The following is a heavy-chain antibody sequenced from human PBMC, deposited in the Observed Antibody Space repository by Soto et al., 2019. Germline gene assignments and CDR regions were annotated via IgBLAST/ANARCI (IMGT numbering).Heavy chain of an antibody. Sequence: SETLSLTCAVYGGSFGGYYWSWIRQPPGKGLEWIGEINHSGSTNYNPSLKSRVTISVDTSKNQFSLKLSSVTAADTAVYYCARGRNYYDSSGYYTKQYYFDYWGQGTLVTASS. CDR2: INHSGST. D-gene: IGHD3-22*01. V-gene: IGHV4-34*01. CDR3: ARGRNYYDSSGYYTKQYYFDY. CDR1: GGSFGGYY. J-gene: IGHJ4*02.